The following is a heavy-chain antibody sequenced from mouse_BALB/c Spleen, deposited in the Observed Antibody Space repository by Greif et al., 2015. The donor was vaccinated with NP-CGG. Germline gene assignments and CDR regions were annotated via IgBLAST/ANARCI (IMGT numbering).Heavy chain of an antibody. CDR3: ARDRGGSSYDYAMDY. CDR2: IRSKANGYTT. Sequence: EVMLVESGGGLVQPGGSLRLSCATSGFTFTDYYMSWVRQPPGKALEWLGFIRSKANGYTTEYSASVKGRFTISRDDSQSILYLQMNTLRAEDSATYYCARDRGGSSYDYAMDYWGQGTSVTVSS. CDR1: GFTFTDYY. V-gene: IGHV7-3*02. J-gene: IGHJ4*01. D-gene: IGHD1-1*01.